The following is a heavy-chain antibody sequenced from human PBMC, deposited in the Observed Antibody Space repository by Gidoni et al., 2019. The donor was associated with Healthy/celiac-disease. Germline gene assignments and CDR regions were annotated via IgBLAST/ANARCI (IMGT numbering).Heavy chain of an antibody. Sequence: QVQLQESGPGLVKPSETLSLTCTVSGYSISSGYYWGWIRQPPGKGLEWIGSIYHSGSTYYNPSLKSRVTISVDTSKNQFSLKLSSVTAADTAVYYCASPILGQQLVRTDYWGQGTLVTVSS. CDR3: ASPILGQQLVRTDY. V-gene: IGHV4-38-2*02. CDR1: GYSISSGYY. J-gene: IGHJ4*02. D-gene: IGHD6-13*01. CDR2: IYHSGST.